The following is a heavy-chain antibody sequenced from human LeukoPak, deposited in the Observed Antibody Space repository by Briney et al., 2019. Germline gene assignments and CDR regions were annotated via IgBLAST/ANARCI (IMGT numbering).Heavy chain of an antibody. Sequence: PGGSLRLSCAAPGFTFSNYAMRWVRQAPEKGLEWVSGISGSGDSTYYADSVKGRFTISRDNSKNTLYLQMNSLRAEDTAVYYCARGWGIEVAGAFDYGGQGPLVTVSS. CDR2: ISGSGDST. D-gene: IGHD6-19*01. CDR3: ARGWGIEVAGAFDY. CDR1: GFTFSNYA. V-gene: IGHV3-23*01. J-gene: IGHJ4*02.